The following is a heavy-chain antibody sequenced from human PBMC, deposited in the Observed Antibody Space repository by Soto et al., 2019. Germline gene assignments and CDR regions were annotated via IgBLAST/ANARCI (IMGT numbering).Heavy chain of an antibody. V-gene: IGHV4-39*01. CDR3: AIHAAYESVLGKSDASDY. D-gene: IGHD3-16*01. CDR1: GGAISSNSYY. J-gene: IGHJ4*02. CDR2: MYYSGAT. Sequence: PSETLSLTCTVSGGAISSNSYYWDWISQPPGKGLEWIGSMYYSGATYHNPSLNIRVTIAVDMSKTQFSRHLSSGIAANTAIYYYAIHAAYESVLGKSDASDYWGQGTLVTVSS.